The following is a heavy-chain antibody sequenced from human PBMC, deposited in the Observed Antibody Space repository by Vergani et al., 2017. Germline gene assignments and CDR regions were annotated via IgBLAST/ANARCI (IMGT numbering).Heavy chain of an antibody. J-gene: IGHJ6*03. D-gene: IGHD2-2*01. V-gene: IGHV3-48*01. Sequence: EVQLVESGGGLVQPGGSLRLSCAASGFTFITYSMNWVRQAPGKGLEWVSYISSSSSTIYYADSVKGRFTISRDNAKKSLYLQMNSLRAEDTAVYYCARDMCSSTSCQNEYYYMDVWGKGP. CDR1: GFTFITYS. CDR2: ISSSSSTI. CDR3: ARDMCSSTSCQNEYYYMDV.